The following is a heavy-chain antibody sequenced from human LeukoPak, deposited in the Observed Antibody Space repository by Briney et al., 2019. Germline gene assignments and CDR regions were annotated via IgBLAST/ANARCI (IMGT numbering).Heavy chain of an antibody. CDR3: ARIFLGYSSGWYFDY. J-gene: IGHJ4*02. V-gene: IGHV4-28*06. Sequence: PSETLSLTCAVSGYSISSTNWWGWIRQPPGKGLEWIGYIYYTGNSNYNPSLKSRVTMSVDTFKNQFSLNLSSVTALDTAVYYCARIFLGYSSGWYFDYWGQGTLVTVSS. D-gene: IGHD6-19*01. CDR1: GYSISSTNW. CDR2: IYYTGNS.